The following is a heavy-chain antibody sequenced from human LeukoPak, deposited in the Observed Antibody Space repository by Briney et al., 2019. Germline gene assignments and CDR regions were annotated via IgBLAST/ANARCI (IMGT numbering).Heavy chain of an antibody. J-gene: IGHJ4*02. CDR3: ASGSPAGDY. CDR1: GFSFSSYS. V-gene: IGHV3-21*01. D-gene: IGHD1-26*01. CDR2: ISSSKSYI. Sequence: GGSLRLSCAASGFSFSSYSMNWVRQAPGKGLEWVSSISSSKSYIFYADSVRGRFTISRDNAKNSLYLEMTSLRAEDTAVYYCASGSPAGDYWGQGTLVTVSS.